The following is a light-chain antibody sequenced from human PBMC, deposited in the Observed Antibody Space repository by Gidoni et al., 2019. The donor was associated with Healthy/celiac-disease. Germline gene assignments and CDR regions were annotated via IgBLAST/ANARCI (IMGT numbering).Light chain of an antibody. CDR1: QSVSSSY. V-gene: IGKV3-20*01. CDR2: GAS. CDR3: QQYGSLIT. J-gene: IGKJ5*01. Sequence: EIVSTQYPATLSLSPGESATLSCRASQSVSSSYLAWYQQKPGQAPRLLNYGASSRATGIPDRFSGSGSGTDFTLTISRLEPEDFAVYYCQQYGSLITFXXXTRLEIK.